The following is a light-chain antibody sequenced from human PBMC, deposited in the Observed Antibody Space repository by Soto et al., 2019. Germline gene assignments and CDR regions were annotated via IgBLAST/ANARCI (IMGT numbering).Light chain of an antibody. CDR1: GSNIGSNS. J-gene: IGLJ3*02. V-gene: IGLV1-44*01. CDR2: YNN. Sequence: QSVLTQPPSASGTPGQRVTISCSGSGSNIGSNSVNWYQQLPGTAPRLLVYYNNNRPSGVPERFSGSKSGTSASLAISGLQSEDEADYYCVAWDDSLNGWVFGGGTKLTVL. CDR3: VAWDDSLNGWV.